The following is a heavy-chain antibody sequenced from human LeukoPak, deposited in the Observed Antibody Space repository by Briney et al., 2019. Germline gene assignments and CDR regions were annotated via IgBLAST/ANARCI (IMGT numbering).Heavy chain of an antibody. V-gene: IGHV1-18*01. CDR3: ARLDTYYDFWSGYPAFDY. D-gene: IGHD3-3*01. CDR1: DYTFTSYG. CDR2: ISAYNGNT. Sequence: ASVKVSCKASDYTFTSYGISWVRQAPGQGLEWMGWISAYNGNTNYAQKLQGRVTMTTDTSTSTAYMELRSLRSDDTAVYYCARLDTYYDFWSGYPAFDYWGQGTLVTVSS. J-gene: IGHJ4*02.